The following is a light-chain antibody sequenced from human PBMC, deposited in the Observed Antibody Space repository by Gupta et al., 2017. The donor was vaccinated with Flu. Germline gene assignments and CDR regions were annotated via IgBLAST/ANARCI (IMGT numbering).Light chain of an antibody. CDR2: KEA. Sequence: TQSHSTLSESVGYRGPSTCRESQSISSWLAREQQKPGKAHKLMSYKEASFESGVILRVSGSGYGTEFTRTLRSMESDDFAHEYGQQSNSYFGGGTKVDIK. CDR3: QQSNSY. V-gene: IGKV1-5*03. CDR1: QSISSW. J-gene: IGKJ4*01.